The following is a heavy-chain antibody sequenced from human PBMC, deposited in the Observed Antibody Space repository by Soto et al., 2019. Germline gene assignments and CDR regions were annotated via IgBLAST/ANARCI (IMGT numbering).Heavy chain of an antibody. CDR1: GFTFSNAW. CDR2: IKSRADGGTA. J-gene: IGHJ4*02. Sequence: GGSLRLSCAASGFTFSNAWMTWVRQAPGKGLEWVGRIKSRADGGTAEYAAPVKGRFTISRDDSKTTLYLQMNTLKTEDTAVYYCATQGEFSASWYDYCGQGTLVTVYS. D-gene: IGHD6-13*01. V-gene: IGHV3-15*01. CDR3: ATQGEFSASWYDY.